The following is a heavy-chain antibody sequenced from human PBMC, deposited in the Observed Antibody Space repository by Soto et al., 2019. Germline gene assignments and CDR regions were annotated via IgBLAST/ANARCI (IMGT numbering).Heavy chain of an antibody. V-gene: IGHV3-23*01. CDR2: IGSVGGDT. Sequence: GGSLRLSCPASGFTFSSYEMSWVRQAPGKGLEWVSTIGSVGGDTYYADSVKGRFTISRDDSKNTLLLQMNSLRAEDTAVYYCVKDRMAYNSVWDPFDIWGQGTMVTVSS. D-gene: IGHD1-20*01. CDR3: VKDRMAYNSVWDPFDI. J-gene: IGHJ3*02. CDR1: GFTFSSYE.